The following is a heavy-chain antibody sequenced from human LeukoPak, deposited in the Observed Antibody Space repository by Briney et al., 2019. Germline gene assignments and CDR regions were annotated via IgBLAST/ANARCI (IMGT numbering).Heavy chain of an antibody. V-gene: IGHV4-59*11. Sequence: SETLSLTCTVSGGSISSHYWSWIRQPPGKGLEWIGYIHYSGSTNYNPSLKSRVTISVDTSKNQFSLKLSSVTAADTAVYYCARQKLGIFDYWGQGTLATVSS. D-gene: IGHD7-27*01. CDR3: ARQKLGIFDY. J-gene: IGHJ4*02. CDR1: GGSISSHY. CDR2: IHYSGST.